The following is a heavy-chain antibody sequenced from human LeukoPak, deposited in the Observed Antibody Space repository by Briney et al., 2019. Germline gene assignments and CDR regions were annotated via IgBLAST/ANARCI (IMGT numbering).Heavy chain of an antibody. V-gene: IGHV3-53*01. J-gene: IGHJ4*02. CDR2: IYSGGST. CDR1: GFTVSSNY. Sequence: PGGSLRLSCAASGFTVSSNYMSWVRQAPGKGLEWVSVIYSGGSTYYADSVKGRFTISRDNSKNTLYLQMNSLRAEDTAVYYCAKWAPGYSSGYGLDFWGQGTLVTVS. D-gene: IGHD3-22*01. CDR3: AKWAPGYSSGYGLDF.